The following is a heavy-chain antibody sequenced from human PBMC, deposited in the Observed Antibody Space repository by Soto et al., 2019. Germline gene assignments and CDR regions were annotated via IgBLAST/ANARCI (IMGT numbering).Heavy chain of an antibody. CDR3: TRGIDVWSGYPSYYLDY. CDR1: GFIFSDSA. Sequence: EVQLVESGGGLVQPGGSLKLSCAASGFIFSDSALHWVRQASGTGLEWVGRIRRKANNYATTYAASVEGRFAISRDDSKNTAYLQMNSLKTEDTAIYYCTRGIDVWSGYPSYYLDYWGQGTLVTVSS. D-gene: IGHD3-3*01. J-gene: IGHJ4*02. V-gene: IGHV3-73*02. CDR2: IRRKANNYAT.